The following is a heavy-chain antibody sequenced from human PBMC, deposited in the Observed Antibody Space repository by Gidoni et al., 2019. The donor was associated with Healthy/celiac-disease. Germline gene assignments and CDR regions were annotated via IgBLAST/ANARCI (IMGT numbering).Heavy chain of an antibody. CDR3: ARHPGSGSYSTDYYYYGMDV. CDR2: IYPGDSDT. V-gene: IGHV5-51*01. D-gene: IGHD3-10*01. J-gene: IGHJ6*02. CDR1: GYSFTSYW. Sequence: EVQLVQSGAEVKKPGESLKISCKGSGYSFTSYWIGWVRQMPGKGLEWMGIIYPGDSDTRYSPSFQGQVTISADKSISTAYLQWSSLKASDTAMYYCARHPGSGSYSTDYYYYGMDVWGQGTTVTVSS.